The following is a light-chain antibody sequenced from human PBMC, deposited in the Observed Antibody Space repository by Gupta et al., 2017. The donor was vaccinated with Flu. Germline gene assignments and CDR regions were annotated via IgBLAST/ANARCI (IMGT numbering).Light chain of an antibody. CDR2: EAS. CDR1: HSLLHSDGETY. J-gene: IGKJ2*01. CDR3: MQGIYLYT. V-gene: IGKV2-29*03. Sequence: SATPGQPASISCMSSHSLLHSDGETYLFWYLHKPGQAPQLLIYEASKRFSGVPDRFTGIGSGTNFTLKISRVEAEDVGVFYCMQGIYLYTFGQGTKLEIK.